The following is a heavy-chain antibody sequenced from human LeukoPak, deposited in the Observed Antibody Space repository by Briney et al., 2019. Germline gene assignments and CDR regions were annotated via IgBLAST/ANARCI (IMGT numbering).Heavy chain of an antibody. CDR2: INHSGST. D-gene: IGHD6-6*01. V-gene: IGHV4-34*01. CDR3: ARRGGSSSRRSPIDY. CDR1: GGSFSGYY. J-gene: IGHJ4*02. Sequence: PSETLSLTCAVYGGSFSGYYWSWIRQPPGKGLEWNGEINHSGSTNYNPSLKSRVTISVDTSKNQFSLKLSSVTAADTAVYYCARRGGSSSRRSPIDYWGQGTLVTVSS.